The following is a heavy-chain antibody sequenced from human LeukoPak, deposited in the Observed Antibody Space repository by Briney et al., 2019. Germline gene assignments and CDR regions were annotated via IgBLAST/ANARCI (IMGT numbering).Heavy chain of an antibody. CDR1: GYTFTSYS. V-gene: IGHV1-18*01. J-gene: IGHJ3*02. CDR3: ARGMSGYTEDPFDI. CDR2: IIAYNGNT. D-gene: IGHD2-2*02. Sequence: ASVKVSCKASGYTFTSYSINWVRQAPGQGLEWMAWIIAYNGNTNYAQKFHGRVTLTRDTSTSTAYMELRSLRSDDTAVYFCARGMSGYTEDPFDIWGQGTVVTVSS.